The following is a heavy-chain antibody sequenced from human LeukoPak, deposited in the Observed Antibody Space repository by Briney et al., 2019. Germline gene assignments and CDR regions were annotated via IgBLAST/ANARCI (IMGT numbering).Heavy chain of an antibody. V-gene: IGHV4-39*01. CDR3: ARFGYSSSSLRAFDI. Sequence: PSETLSLTCTVSGGSISSSSYYWGWIGQAPGKGLEWIRSIYYSGSTYYNPSLKSRVTISVDTSKNQFSLKLSSVTAADTAVYYCARFGYSSSSLRAFDIWGQGTMVTVSS. CDR2: IYYSGST. J-gene: IGHJ3*02. D-gene: IGHD6-6*01. CDR1: GGSISSSSYY.